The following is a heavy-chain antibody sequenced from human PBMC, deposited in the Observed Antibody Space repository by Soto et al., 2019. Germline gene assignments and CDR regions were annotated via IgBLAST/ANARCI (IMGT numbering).Heavy chain of an antibody. V-gene: IGHV5-51*01. J-gene: IGHJ4*02. CDR3: ARLLCLSTSCYTGSPHLFDH. D-gene: IGHD2-2*02. CDR1: GYSFSHYW. Sequence: PGESLKISCKGSGYSFSHYWLAWLRQMPGKGLEWMGIIYPAASDARYSPSFQGQVTIVVVNSIGTAYLLWGSLRASDIARCCLARLLCLSTSCYTGSPHLFDHRGQGALVTVS. CDR2: IYPAASDA.